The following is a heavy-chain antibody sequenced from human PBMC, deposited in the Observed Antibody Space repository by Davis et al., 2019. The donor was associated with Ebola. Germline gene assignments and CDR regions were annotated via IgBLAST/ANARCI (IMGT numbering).Heavy chain of an antibody. CDR3: ARGNYGDYIVLYYYNMDV. CDR2: IYDSGNT. J-gene: IGHJ6*02. Sequence: SETLSLTCTVSGGSISSGGYSWNWIRQPPGKGLEWIAYIYDSGNTYFNPSLKSRVTISLDTSKNQFSLKLSSVTAADTAVYYCARGNYGDYIVLYYYNMDVWGQGTTVTVSS. D-gene: IGHD4-17*01. V-gene: IGHV4-30-4*07. CDR1: GGSISSGGYS.